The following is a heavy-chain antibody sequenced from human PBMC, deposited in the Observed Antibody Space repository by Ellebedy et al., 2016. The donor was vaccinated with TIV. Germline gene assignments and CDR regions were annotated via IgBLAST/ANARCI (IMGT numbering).Heavy chain of an antibody. CDR3: ARQHCSGGMCFLEY. V-gene: IGHV4-59*08. J-gene: IGHJ4*02. Sequence: MPSETLSLTCTVSGASVSSKYWSWIRQPPGKAPEWIGYVYYTGSTNWNPSLKSRLTISRDTSKREFSLKLTSVTAADTAVYYCARQHCSGGMCFLEYWGQGTLVTVSS. CDR2: VYYTGST. D-gene: IGHD2-15*01. CDR1: GASVSSKY.